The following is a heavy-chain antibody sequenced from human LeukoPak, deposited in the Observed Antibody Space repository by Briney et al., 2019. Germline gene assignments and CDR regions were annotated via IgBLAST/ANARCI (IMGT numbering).Heavy chain of an antibody. J-gene: IGHJ3*02. Sequence: GGSLRLSCAASGFTVSSNYMSWARQAPGKGLVWVSRINSDGSSTSYADSVKGRFTISRDNAKNTLYLQMNSLRAEDTAVYYCAREQQLVWGRWAFDIWGQGTMVTVSS. CDR1: GFTVSSNY. CDR3: AREQQLVWGRWAFDI. CDR2: INSDGSST. V-gene: IGHV3-74*01. D-gene: IGHD6-13*01.